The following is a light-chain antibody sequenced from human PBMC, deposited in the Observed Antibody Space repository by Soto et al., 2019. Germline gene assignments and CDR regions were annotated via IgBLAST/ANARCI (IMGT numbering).Light chain of an antibody. Sequence: QSVLTQPASVSGSPGQSIPISCTGTSSDVGGYKYVSWYQQCPGKAPKLIIFEVSNRPSGVSDRFSGSKSGNVASLTISGLQAEDEADYYCSAYTTSSTLAFGGGTKLTVL. CDR1: SSDVGGYKY. V-gene: IGLV2-14*01. J-gene: IGLJ2*01. CDR3: SAYTTSSTLA. CDR2: EVS.